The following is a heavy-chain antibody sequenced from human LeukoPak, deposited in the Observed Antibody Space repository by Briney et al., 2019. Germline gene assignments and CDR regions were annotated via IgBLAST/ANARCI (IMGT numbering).Heavy chain of an antibody. CDR3: ARDPGRGSSGWWTFDY. CDR1: GYTFTSYY. J-gene: IGHJ4*02. V-gene: IGHV1-46*01. D-gene: IGHD6-19*01. Sequence: ASVKVSCKASGYTFTSYYMHWVRQAPGQGLEWMGIINPNAGTTSYAQKFQGRVTVTRDTSTSTVYMELSSLRSEDTAVYYCARDPGRGSSGWWTFDYWGQGTLVTVSS. CDR2: INPNAGTT.